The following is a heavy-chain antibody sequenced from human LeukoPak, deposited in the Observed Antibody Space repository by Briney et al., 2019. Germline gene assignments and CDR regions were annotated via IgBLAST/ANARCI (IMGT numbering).Heavy chain of an antibody. CDR3: AKDLDIVATSRFDY. J-gene: IGHJ4*02. V-gene: IGHV3-33*06. CDR1: GFTFSSYG. D-gene: IGHD5-12*01. CDR2: IWYDGSNK. Sequence: GGSLRLSCAASGFTFSSYGMHWVRQAPGKGLEWVAVIWYDGSNKYYADSVKGRFTISRDNSKNTLYLQMNSLRAEDTAVYYCAKDLDIVATSRFDYWGQGTLVTVSS.